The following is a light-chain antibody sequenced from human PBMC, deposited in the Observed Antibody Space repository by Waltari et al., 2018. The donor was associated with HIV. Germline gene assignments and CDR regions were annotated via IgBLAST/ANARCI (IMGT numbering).Light chain of an antibody. CDR3: QQANSFPIT. Sequence: DIQMTQSPSSVSASGGDRVTITCRASQGTSSWLAWYQQKPGKAPRLLIYAASNLQSGVPSRFSGSGSGTDFTLTINSLQPEDFATYYCQQANSFPITFGQGTRLEIK. CDR1: QGTSSW. J-gene: IGKJ5*01. V-gene: IGKV1-12*01. CDR2: AAS.